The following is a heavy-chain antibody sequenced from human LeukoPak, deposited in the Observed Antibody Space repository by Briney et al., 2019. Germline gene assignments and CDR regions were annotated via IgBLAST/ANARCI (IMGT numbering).Heavy chain of an antibody. J-gene: IGHJ4*02. D-gene: IGHD2-2*01. V-gene: IGHV3-74*03. CDR3: ARGGCSSTSCLDY. CDR1: GFTFSSNY. CDR2: ITSNGGTT. Sequence: PGGSLRLSCAASGFTFSSNYMHWVRQAPGRGLVWVSHITSNGGTTTYADSVKGRFTIFRDNANNMLHLQMNSLRAEDTAVYYCARGGCSSTSCLDYWGQGTLVTVSS.